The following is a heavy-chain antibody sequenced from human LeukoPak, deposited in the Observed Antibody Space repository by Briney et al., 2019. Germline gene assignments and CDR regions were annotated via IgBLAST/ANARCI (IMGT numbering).Heavy chain of an antibody. CDR1: GFTFSSYA. CDR2: ISGSGGST. J-gene: IGHJ4*01. Sequence: GGSLRLSCAASGFTFSSYAMSWVRQAPGKGLEWVSVISGSGGSTYYADSVKGWFTISRDNSKNTLYLQMNSLRAEDTAVYYCAKDRDILTLRDFDYWGHGALVTVSS. CDR3: AKDRDILTLRDFDY. D-gene: IGHD3-9*01. V-gene: IGHV3-23*01.